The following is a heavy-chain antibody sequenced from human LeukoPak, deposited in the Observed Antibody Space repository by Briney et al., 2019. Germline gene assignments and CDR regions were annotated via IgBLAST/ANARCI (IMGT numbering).Heavy chain of an antibody. CDR1: GGSISSYY. D-gene: IGHD3-22*01. Sequence: SETLSLTCTVSGGSISSYYWSWIRQPAGKGREWIGRIYTSGSTNYNPSLKSRVTMSVDTSKNQFSLKLSSVTAADTAVYYCARVDYDSSGYYYWFGWFDPWGQGTLVTVSS. J-gene: IGHJ5*02. CDR3: ARVDYDSSGYYYWFGWFDP. V-gene: IGHV4-4*07. CDR2: IYTSGST.